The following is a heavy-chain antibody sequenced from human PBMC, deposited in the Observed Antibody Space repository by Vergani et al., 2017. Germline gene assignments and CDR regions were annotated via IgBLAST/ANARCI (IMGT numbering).Heavy chain of an antibody. V-gene: IGHV3-43*02. Sequence: EVQLVESGGGVVQPGGSLRLSCAACGFTFDDYAMHWVRQAPGKGLEWVSLISGDGGSTYYADSVKGRFTISRDNSKNSLYLQMNSLRTEDTALYYCAKDQGDIVVVPAAIRGGAFDIWGQGTMVTVSS. CDR1: GFTFDDYA. CDR3: AKDQGDIVVVPAAIRGGAFDI. J-gene: IGHJ3*02. D-gene: IGHD2-2*01. CDR2: ISGDGGST.